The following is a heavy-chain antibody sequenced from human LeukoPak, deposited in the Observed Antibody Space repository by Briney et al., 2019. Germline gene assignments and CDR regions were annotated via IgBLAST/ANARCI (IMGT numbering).Heavy chain of an antibody. Sequence: GASVKVSCKASGYTFTTYDINWVRQATGQGLEWMGWISAYNGNTNYAQKLQGRVTMTTDTSTSTAYMELRSLRSDDTAVYYCARYYYDSSGYLVDYWGQGTLVTVSS. D-gene: IGHD3-22*01. CDR2: ISAYNGNT. CDR3: ARYYYDSSGYLVDY. CDR1: GYTFTTYD. V-gene: IGHV1-18*01. J-gene: IGHJ4*02.